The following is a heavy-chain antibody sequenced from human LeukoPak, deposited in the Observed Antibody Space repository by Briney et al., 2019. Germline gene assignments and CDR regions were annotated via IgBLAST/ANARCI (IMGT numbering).Heavy chain of an antibody. V-gene: IGHV1-8*01. Sequence: ASVKVSCKASGYTFTSYDINWVRQATGQGLEWMGWMNPNSGNTSYAQKFQGRVTMTRNTSIRTAYMELSSLRSEDTAVYYCARGSNTQWGGGFDYWGQGTLVTVSS. CDR1: GYTFTSYD. CDR3: ARGSNTQWGGGFDY. J-gene: IGHJ4*02. D-gene: IGHD6-19*01. CDR2: MNPNSGNT.